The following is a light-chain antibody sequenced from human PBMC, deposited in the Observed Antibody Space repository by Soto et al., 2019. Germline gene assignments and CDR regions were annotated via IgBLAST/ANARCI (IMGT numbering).Light chain of an antibody. Sequence: DIQMTQSPASLSASVGDRVTISCRASQSIGRNLNWYQQKPGKAPKLLIFTSSSLQSGVPSRFSGSGSGTHFIFTISNLQPEDFATYFCQQSYSTPPTFGQGTKVEIK. J-gene: IGKJ1*01. CDR1: QSIGRN. CDR3: QQSYSTPPT. CDR2: TSS. V-gene: IGKV1-39*01.